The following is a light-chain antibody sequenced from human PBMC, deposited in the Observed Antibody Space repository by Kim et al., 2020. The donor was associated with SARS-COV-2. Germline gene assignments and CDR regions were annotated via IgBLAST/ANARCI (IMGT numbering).Light chain of an antibody. J-gene: IGLJ1*01. CDR2: QDS. CDR1: KLGDKY. V-gene: IGLV3-1*01. CDR3: QAWDSSTRYV. Sequence: SYELTQPPSLSVSPGQTASITCSGDKLGDKYACWYQQKPGQSPVLVIYQDSKRPSGIPERFSGSNSGNTATLTISGTQAMDEADYYCQAWDSSTRYVFGTGTKVTVL.